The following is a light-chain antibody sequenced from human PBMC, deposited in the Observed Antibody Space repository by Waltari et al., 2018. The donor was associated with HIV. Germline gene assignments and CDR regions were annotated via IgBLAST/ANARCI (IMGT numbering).Light chain of an antibody. V-gene: IGLV1-40*01. J-gene: IGLJ3*02. CDR3: QSYDSSLSGSV. CDR1: SSNIGAGYY. Sequence: QSVLTQPPSVSGAPGQRVTISCTGSSSNIGAGYYVHWYQQLPGTAPKLLSYGTINRPSGVPDRCSGSKSGTSASLAITGLQTEDEADYYCQSYDSSLSGSVFGGGTKLTVL. CDR2: GTI.